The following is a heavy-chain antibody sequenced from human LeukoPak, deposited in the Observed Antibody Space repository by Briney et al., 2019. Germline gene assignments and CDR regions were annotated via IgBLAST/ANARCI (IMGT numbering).Heavy chain of an antibody. CDR3: ARPLIAAEGLDWFDP. D-gene: IGHD6-13*01. Sequence: SETLSLTCTVSGGSISSYYWSWIRQPPGKGLEWIGSIYYSGSTYYNPSLKSRVTISVDTSKNQFSLKLSSVTAADTAVYYCARPLIAAEGLDWFDPWGQGTLVTVSS. J-gene: IGHJ5*02. V-gene: IGHV4-39*01. CDR1: GGSISSYY. CDR2: IYYSGST.